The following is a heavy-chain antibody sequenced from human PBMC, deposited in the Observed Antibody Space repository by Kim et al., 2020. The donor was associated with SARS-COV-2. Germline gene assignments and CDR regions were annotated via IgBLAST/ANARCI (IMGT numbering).Heavy chain of an antibody. Sequence: GGSLRLSCTASGFTFSTYAMSWVRQAPGKGLEWVSDISGSGTSTYFADSVKGRVTISRDNSKNTVYLQMNSLRVEDTAVYFCAKDRVIVDMDALDIWGQGTMVTVSS. CDR1: GFTFSTYA. D-gene: IGHD3-22*01. J-gene: IGHJ3*02. CDR3: AKDRVIVDMDALDI. V-gene: IGHV3-23*01. CDR2: ISGSGTST.